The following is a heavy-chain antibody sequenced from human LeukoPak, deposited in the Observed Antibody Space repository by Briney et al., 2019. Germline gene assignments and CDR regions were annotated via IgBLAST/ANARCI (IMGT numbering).Heavy chain of an antibody. CDR1: GFTFSSYV. D-gene: IGHD2-2*01. CDR2: ISGSGGTT. V-gene: IGHV3-23*01. Sequence: GGSLRLSCAASGFTFSSYVMNWVRQAPGKGLECVSVISGSGGTTYCADSVKGRFTISRDNSKNTLYLHMNSLRAEATAVYFCAKRYCSSSSCSDRAFAIWGQGTMVTVSS. J-gene: IGHJ3*02. CDR3: AKRYCSSSSCSDRAFAI.